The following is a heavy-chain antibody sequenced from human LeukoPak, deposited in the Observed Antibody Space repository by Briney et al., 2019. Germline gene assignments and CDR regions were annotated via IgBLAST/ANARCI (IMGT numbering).Heavy chain of an antibody. CDR1: GGSMNTYY. Sequence: SETLSLTCTVSGGSMNTYYWSWIRQPPGKGLEWIGYIYYSGSTNYNPSLKSRVTISVDTSKNQFSLRLSSVTAADTAVYYCARVTGYVMEDYFDYWGQGTLVTVSS. CDR3: ARVTGYVMEDYFDY. D-gene: IGHD6-13*01. J-gene: IGHJ4*02. V-gene: IGHV4-59*01. CDR2: IYYSGST.